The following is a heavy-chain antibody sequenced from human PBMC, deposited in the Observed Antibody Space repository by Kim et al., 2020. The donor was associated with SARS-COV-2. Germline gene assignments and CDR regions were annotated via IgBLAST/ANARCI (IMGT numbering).Heavy chain of an antibody. V-gene: IGHV3-23*01. CDR3: ARLKGGSVGDAFDI. CDR1: GFTFSSSA. J-gene: IGHJ3*02. CDR2: ISGSAGSP. Sequence: GGSLRLSCAASGFTFSSSAMSWVRQAPGKGLEWVSAISGSAGSPYFADSVKGRFTISRDNSKNTLYLQMNSLRAEDTAVYYCARLKGGSVGDAFDIWGQGTMITVSS. D-gene: IGHD1-26*01.